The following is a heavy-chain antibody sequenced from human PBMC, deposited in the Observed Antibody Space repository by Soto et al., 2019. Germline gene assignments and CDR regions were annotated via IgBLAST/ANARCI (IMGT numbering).Heavy chain of an antibody. Sequence: RYLRMSFAASGLMFRKSGMIWVRQAPGKGLESVAHIGGSGRNTYYTDSVKGRFTISRDNSKNTLFLQMNSLRDEDTAIYYCAKDGLSDSPSAIDYWGRGTRVTVSS. V-gene: IGHV3-23*01. D-gene: IGHD6-13*01. CDR3: AKDGLSDSPSAIDY. J-gene: IGHJ4*02. CDR1: GLMFRKSG. CDR2: IGGSGRNT.